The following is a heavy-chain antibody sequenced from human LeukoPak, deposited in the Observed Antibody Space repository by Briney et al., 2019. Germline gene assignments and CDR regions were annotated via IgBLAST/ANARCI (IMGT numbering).Heavy chain of an antibody. V-gene: IGHV3-48*03. Sequence: PGGSLRLSCAASGFTFSSYEMNWVRQAPGKGLEWVSYISSSGSTIYYADSVKGRFTISRDNSKNTLYLQMNSLRAEDTAVYYCAREVRYQLLLLGNYFDYWGPGTLVTVSS. CDR3: AREVRYQLLLLGNYFDY. CDR2: ISSSGSTI. D-gene: IGHD2-2*01. J-gene: IGHJ4*02. CDR1: GFTFSSYE.